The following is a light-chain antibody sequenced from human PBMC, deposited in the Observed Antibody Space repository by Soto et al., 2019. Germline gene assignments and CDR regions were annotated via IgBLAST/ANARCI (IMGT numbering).Light chain of an antibody. CDR3: SSYTSSYTPI. CDR2: DVS. CDR1: SSDVGGYNY. Sequence: QSALTQPASVSGSPGQSITISCTGTSSDVGGYNYVSWYQQHPGKVPRLMIYDVSNRPSGVSNRFSGSKSGNTASLTISGLQAEDEADYYCSSYTSSYTPIFGGGTQLTVL. J-gene: IGLJ2*01. V-gene: IGLV2-14*03.